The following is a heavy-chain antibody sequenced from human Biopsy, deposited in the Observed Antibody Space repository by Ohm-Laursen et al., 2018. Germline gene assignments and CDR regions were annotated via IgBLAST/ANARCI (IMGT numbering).Heavy chain of an antibody. CDR1: GFSVSSYD. CDR2: ISETSSHI. CDR3: ARDSSRRAREGGMDV. J-gene: IGHJ6*02. Sequence: LSLTCASSGFSVSSYDMNWVRQAPGKGLEWISYISETSSHIYDADSVRGRFTVARDIAKNSLYLQLNSLRVEDTAVYYCARDSSRRAREGGMDVWGQGTTVTVSS. V-gene: IGHV3-21*01. D-gene: IGHD6-6*01.